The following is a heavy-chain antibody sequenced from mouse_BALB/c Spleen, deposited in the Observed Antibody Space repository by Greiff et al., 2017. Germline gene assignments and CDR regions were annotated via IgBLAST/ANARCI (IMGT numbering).Heavy chain of an antibody. CDR3: ARASYAMDY. Sequence: EVQVVESGGGLVKPGGSLKLSCAASGFTFSDYYMYWVRQTPEKRLEWVATISDGGSYTYYPDSVKGRFTISRDNAKNNLYLQMSSLKSEDTAMYYCARASYAMDYWGQGTSVTVSS. J-gene: IGHJ4*01. V-gene: IGHV5-4*02. CDR2: ISDGGSYT. CDR1: GFTFSDYY.